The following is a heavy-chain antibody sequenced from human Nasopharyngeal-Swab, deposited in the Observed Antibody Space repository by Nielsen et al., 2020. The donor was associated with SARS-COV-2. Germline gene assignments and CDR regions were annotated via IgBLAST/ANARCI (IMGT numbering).Heavy chain of an antibody. CDR2: ISSSSSYI. V-gene: IGHV3-21*01. CDR3: ARDPESSSWFDY. J-gene: IGHJ4*02. Sequence: WIRQGPGKGLEWVSSISSSSSYIYYADSVKGRFTISRDNAKNSLYLQMNSLRAEDTAVYYCARDPESSSWFDYWGQGTLVTVSS. D-gene: IGHD6-13*01.